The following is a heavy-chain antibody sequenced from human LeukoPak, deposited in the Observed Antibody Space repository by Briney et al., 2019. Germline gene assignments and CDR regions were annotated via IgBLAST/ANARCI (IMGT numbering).Heavy chain of an antibody. D-gene: IGHD2-15*01. CDR1: GFTFSSYA. Sequence: GGSLRLSCAASGFTFSSYAMHWVRQAPGKGLGWVSVISWDGGSTYYADSVKGRFTISRDNSKSTLYLQMHSLRAEDTAVYYCARGRGLLLGYWGQGNLVTVSS. V-gene: IGHV3-NL1*01. CDR2: ISWDGGST. J-gene: IGHJ4*02. CDR3: ARGRGLLLGY.